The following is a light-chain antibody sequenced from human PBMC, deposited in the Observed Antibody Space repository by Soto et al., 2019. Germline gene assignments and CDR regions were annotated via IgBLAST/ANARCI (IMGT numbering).Light chain of an antibody. J-gene: IGLJ7*01. CDR2: DNN. V-gene: IGLV1-51*01. Sequence: QSVLTQPPSVSAAPGQKVTISCSGSSSNIGNNYVSWYQQLPGTAPKLLLYDNNKRPSGIPDRFSGYKSGTSATLGITGLQTGDEADYYCGTWDSSLSAAVFGGGTQLTVL. CDR3: GTWDSSLSAAV. CDR1: SSNIGNNY.